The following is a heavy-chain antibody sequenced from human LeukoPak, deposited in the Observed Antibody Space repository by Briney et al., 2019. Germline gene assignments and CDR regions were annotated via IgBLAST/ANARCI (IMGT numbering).Heavy chain of an antibody. D-gene: IGHD5-24*01. Sequence: ASVKVSCKVSGYTLTELSMHWVRQAPGKGLEWMGGFDPEDGETINAQKFQGRVTMTEDTSTDTAYMELSSLRSEDTAVYYCATGKVEMATITGQGSFDYWGQGTLVTVSS. J-gene: IGHJ4*02. CDR1: GYTLTELS. CDR3: ATGKVEMATITGQGSFDY. V-gene: IGHV1-24*01. CDR2: FDPEDGET.